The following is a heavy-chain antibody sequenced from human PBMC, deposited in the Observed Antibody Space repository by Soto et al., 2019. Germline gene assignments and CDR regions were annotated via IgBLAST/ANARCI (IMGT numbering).Heavy chain of an antibody. CDR3: AREISYYDSSGYYYVYFDY. V-gene: IGHV4-31*03. D-gene: IGHD3-22*01. J-gene: IGHJ4*02. CDR1: GGSISSGGYY. CDR2: IYYSGST. Sequence: QVQLQESGPGLVKPSQTLSLTCTVSGGSISSGGYYWSWIRQHPGKGLEWIGYIYYSGSTYYNPYLKSRVTLSVDTYKNQFSLTLSSVTAADTAVYYCAREISYYDSSGYYYVYFDYWGQGTLVTVSS.